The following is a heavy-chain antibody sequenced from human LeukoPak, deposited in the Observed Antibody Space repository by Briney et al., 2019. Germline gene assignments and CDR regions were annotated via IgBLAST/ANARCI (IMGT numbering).Heavy chain of an antibody. CDR3: ARGSKIVGAIVYNWFDP. D-gene: IGHD1-26*01. J-gene: IGHJ5*02. CDR1: GYTFTSYY. CDR2: INPSGGST. Sequence: GASVKVSCKASGYTFTSYYMHWVRQAPGQGLEWMGIINPSGGSTSYAQKFQGRVTITADKSTSTAYMELSSLRSEDTAVYYCARGSKIVGAIVYNWFDPWGQGTLVTVSS. V-gene: IGHV1-46*01.